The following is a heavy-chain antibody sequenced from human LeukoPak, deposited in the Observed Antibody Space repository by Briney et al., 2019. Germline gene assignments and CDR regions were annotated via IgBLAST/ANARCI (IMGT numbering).Heavy chain of an antibody. V-gene: IGHV4-34*01. Sequence: SETLSLTCAVYGGSFSGYYWSWIRQPPGKGLEWIGEINHSGSTTYNPSLKSRGTISVDTSKNQSSLKLSSVTAADTAVYYCARGNKLGIVTRNYYYYLDVWGKGTTVTVSS. CDR1: GGSFSGYY. CDR2: INHSGST. D-gene: IGHD7-27*01. J-gene: IGHJ6*03. CDR3: ARGNKLGIVTRNYYYYLDV.